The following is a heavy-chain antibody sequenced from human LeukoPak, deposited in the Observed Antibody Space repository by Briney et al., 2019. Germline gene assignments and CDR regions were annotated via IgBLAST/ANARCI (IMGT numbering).Heavy chain of an antibody. J-gene: IGHJ4*02. CDR3: AREFYDFWSGYYGEYYFDY. Sequence: ASVKVSCKASGYSFTSYAMHWVRQPPGQRLEWMGWINAVNGNTKYSQKFQGRVTITRDTSASTAYMELRSLRSDDTAVYYCAREFYDFWSGYYGEYYFDYWGQGTLVTVSS. CDR2: INAVNGNT. D-gene: IGHD3-3*01. CDR1: GYSFTSYA. V-gene: IGHV1-3*01.